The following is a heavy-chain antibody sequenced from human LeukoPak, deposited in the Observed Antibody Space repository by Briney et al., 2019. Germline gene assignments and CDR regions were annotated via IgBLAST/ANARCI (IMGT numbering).Heavy chain of an antibody. Sequence: GGSLRLSCAASRFTFSSYSINWVRQAPGKGLEWVSSISSGSSHIFYEDSVKGRFTISRDNAKNSLFLQMNSLRVEDTAIYYCVRGGAGATASDVFDIWGQGTMVTVSS. J-gene: IGHJ3*02. D-gene: IGHD5-12*01. V-gene: IGHV3-21*04. CDR1: RFTFSSYS. CDR3: VRGGAGATASDVFDI. CDR2: ISSGSSHI.